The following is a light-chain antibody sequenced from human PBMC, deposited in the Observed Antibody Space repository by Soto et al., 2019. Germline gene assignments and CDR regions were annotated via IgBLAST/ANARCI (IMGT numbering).Light chain of an antibody. CDR2: DVN. V-gene: IGLV2-14*03. J-gene: IGLJ1*01. Sequence: QSALTQPASVSGSPGQSITISCTGTSSDVGGYNSVSWYQQHPGKAPKVMIYDVNNRPSGFFYRFSGSKSGNTASLTISGLQAEDEADYYCSSYTSSDTQVFGTGTKLTVL. CDR1: SSDVGGYNS. CDR3: SSYTSSDTQV.